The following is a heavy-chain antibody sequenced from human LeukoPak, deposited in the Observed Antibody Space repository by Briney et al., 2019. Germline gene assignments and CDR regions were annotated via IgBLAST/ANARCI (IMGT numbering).Heavy chain of an antibody. Sequence: GGSLRLSCAASGFTFSSYAMSWVRQAPGKGLEWVSAISGSGGSTYYADSVKGRFTISRDNSKNTLYLQMNRLRAEHTAVYYCAKSGYSSGPTFSWGQGTLVTVSS. CDR1: GFTFSSYA. D-gene: IGHD6-19*01. J-gene: IGHJ5*02. CDR2: ISGSGGST. CDR3: AKSGYSSGPTFS. V-gene: IGHV3-23*01.